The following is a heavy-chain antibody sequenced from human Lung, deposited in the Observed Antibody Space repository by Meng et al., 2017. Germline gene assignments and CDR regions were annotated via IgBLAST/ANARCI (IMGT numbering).Heavy chain of an antibody. CDR3: ASRESNGPDGFDF. D-gene: IGHD3-10*01. J-gene: IGHJ3*01. Sequence: LKISCAASGFIFSSYGMHWVRQAPGKGLEWVADKWSDKSNENYADSVKGRFNISRDNSKKMLYLQMKSLRAEDTGVYFCASRESNGPDGFDFWGPGTMVTVSS. CDR2: KWSDKSNE. V-gene: IGHV3-33*01. CDR1: GFIFSSYG.